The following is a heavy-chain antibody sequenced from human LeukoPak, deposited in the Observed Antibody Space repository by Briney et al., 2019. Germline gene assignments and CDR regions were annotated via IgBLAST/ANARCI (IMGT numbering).Heavy chain of an antibody. CDR1: GYSIASGYL. V-gene: IGHV4-38-2*02. D-gene: IGHD1-26*01. CDR3: ARRGPWELSHRDYFDY. CDR2: IYHSGRT. J-gene: IGHJ4*02. Sequence: SETLSLTCTVSGYSIASGYLWGWIRQTPEKGLEWIATIYHSGRTYYNLSLKSRVTISMDTSRNQFSLKVTSVTAADTALYFCARRGPWELSHRDYFDYWGQGTLVTVSS.